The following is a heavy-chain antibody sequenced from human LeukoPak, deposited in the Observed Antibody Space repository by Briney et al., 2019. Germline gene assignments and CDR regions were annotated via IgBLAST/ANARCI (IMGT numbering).Heavy chain of an antibody. CDR2: IKSKTDGGTT. J-gene: IGHJ4*02. CDR3: TTTYYYDSSGYYHFDY. V-gene: IGHV3-15*01. D-gene: IGHD3-22*01. Sequence: GGSLRLSCAASGFTFSNAWMSWVRQAPGKGLELVGRIKSKTDGGTTDYAAPVKGGFTISRDDSKNTLYMQMNSPKTEDTAVYYCTTTYYYDSSGYYHFDYWGQGTLVTVSS. CDR1: GFTFSNAW.